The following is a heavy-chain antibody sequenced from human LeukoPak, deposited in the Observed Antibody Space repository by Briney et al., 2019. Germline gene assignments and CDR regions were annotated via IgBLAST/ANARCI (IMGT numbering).Heavy chain of an antibody. CDR2: IWYDGSNK. D-gene: IGHD4-17*01. CDR1: GFTFSSYG. V-gene: IGHV3-33*08. CDR3: ARASYGDYRAGFDY. Sequence: GGSLRLSCAVSGFTFSSYGMHWVRQAPGKGLEWVAVIWYDGSNKYYADSVKGRFTISRDNSKNTLYLQMNSLRAEDTAVYYCARASYGDYRAGFDYWGQGTLVTVSS. J-gene: IGHJ4*02.